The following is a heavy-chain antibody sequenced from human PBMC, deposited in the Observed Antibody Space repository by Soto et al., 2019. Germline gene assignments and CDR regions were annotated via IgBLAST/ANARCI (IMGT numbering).Heavy chain of an antibody. CDR3: ARASRYYWNYMMY. Sequence: QVQLVQSGAEVKKPGASGKVSCKASGYTFSNDAITWGRQAPGQGLEWMGWVSAYNGNTNYAQKFKGRVTMTTDTSTSTAYMEIRSLRYDDTAVYFCARASRYYWNYMMYWGQGTLVTVSS. CDR1: GYTFSNDA. D-gene: IGHD1-7*01. V-gene: IGHV1-18*01. CDR2: VSAYNGNT. J-gene: IGHJ4*02.